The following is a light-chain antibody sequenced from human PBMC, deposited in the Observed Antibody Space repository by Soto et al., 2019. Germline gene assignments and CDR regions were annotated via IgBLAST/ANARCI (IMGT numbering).Light chain of an antibody. CDR2: EGS. Sequence: QSALTQPASVSGSPGQSITISCTGTSSDVGSYDLVSWHQQHPGKAPKIMIYEGSKRPSGVSNRFSGSKSGNTASLTISGLQAEDEADYYCCSYAGSSNLMIFGGGTKVTVL. V-gene: IGLV2-23*01. CDR3: CSYAGSSNLMI. J-gene: IGLJ2*01. CDR1: SSDVGSYDL.